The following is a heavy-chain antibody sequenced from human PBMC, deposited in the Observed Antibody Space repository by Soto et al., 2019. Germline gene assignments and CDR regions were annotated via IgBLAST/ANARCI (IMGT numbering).Heavy chain of an antibody. J-gene: IGHJ4*02. CDR2: ISGSGADT. Sequence: GGSLRLSCAASGFIFSSYAMSWVRQARGKGLEWVSAISGSGADTYCTESVKGRFTISRDNFKNTLYLQMNSLRAEDTAVYYCAKDTGRGGGSVFDYWGQGTLVTVSS. D-gene: IGHD2-15*01. V-gene: IGHV3-23*01. CDR3: AKDTGRGGGSVFDY. CDR1: GFIFSSYA.